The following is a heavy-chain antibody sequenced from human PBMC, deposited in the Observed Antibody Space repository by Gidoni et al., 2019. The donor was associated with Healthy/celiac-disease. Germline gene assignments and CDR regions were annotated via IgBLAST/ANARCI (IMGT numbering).Heavy chain of an antibody. V-gene: IGHV4-59*01. CDR2: IYYSGST. D-gene: IGHD5-18*01. CDR1: GGSISSYY. Sequence: QVQLQESGPGLVKPSETLSLTCTVSGGSISSYYWSWLRQPPGKGLKWIGYIYYSGSTNYNPSLKSRVTISVDTSKNQFSLKLSSVTAADTAVYYCARSQLWLDYFDYWGQGTLVTVSS. CDR3: ARSQLWLDYFDY. J-gene: IGHJ4*02.